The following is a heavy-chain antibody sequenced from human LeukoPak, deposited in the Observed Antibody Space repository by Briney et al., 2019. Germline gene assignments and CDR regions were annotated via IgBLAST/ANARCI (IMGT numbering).Heavy chain of an antibody. CDR1: GFTFSSYA. D-gene: IGHD2-2*01. CDR3: ARDAPYCSSTSCYSDY. J-gene: IGHJ4*02. Sequence: GGSLRLSCAASGFTFSSYAMHWVRQAPGKGLEYVSAISSNGGSTYYANSVKGRFTTSRDNSKNTLYLQMGSLRAEDMAVYYCARDAPYCSSTSCYSDYWGQGTLVTVSS. V-gene: IGHV3-64*01. CDR2: ISSNGGST.